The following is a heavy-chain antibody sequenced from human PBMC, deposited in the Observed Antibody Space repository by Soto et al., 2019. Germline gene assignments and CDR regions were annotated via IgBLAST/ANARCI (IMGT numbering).Heavy chain of an antibody. V-gene: IGHV1-18*01. Sequence: ASVKVSCKASGYTFTSYGISWVRQAPGQGLEWMGWISAYNGNTNYAQKLQGRVTMTTDTSTSTAYMELRSLRSDDTAVYYCARSPRGHGDRRVVVNWFDPWGKGTLVTVAS. J-gene: IGHJ5*02. D-gene: IGHD3-22*01. CDR2: ISAYNGNT. CDR3: ARSPRGHGDRRVVVNWFDP. CDR1: GYTFTSYG.